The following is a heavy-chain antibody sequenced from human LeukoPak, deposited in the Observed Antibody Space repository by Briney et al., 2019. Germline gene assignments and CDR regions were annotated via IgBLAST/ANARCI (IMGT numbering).Heavy chain of an antibody. CDR3: ARQEGRLDYYGSGSTMNWFDP. V-gene: IGHV4-39*01. D-gene: IGHD3-10*01. J-gene: IGHJ5*02. CDR1: GGSISGSSYY. Sequence: PSETLSLTCTVSGGSISGSSYYWGWIRQPPGKGLEWIGSIYYSGSTYYNPSLKSRVTISVDTSKNQFSLKLSSVTAADTAVYYCARQEGRLDYYGSGSTMNWFDPWGQGTLVTVSS. CDR2: IYYSGST.